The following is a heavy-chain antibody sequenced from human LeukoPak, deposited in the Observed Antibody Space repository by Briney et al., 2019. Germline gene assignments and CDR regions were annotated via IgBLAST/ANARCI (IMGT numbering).Heavy chain of an antibody. D-gene: IGHD6-19*01. J-gene: IGHJ4*02. CDR2: THNSGST. CDR1: GGSMSTSY. CDR3: ARGVAGRIRTTRLFDY. Sequence: SETLSLTCTVSGGSMSTSYWTWIRQAPGKGLEWIGYTHNSGSTNYNPSLKSRVVTSIDTSKNQFSFKVTSVTAADTAVYYCARGVAGRIRTTRLFDYWGQGTLVTASA. V-gene: IGHV4-59*01.